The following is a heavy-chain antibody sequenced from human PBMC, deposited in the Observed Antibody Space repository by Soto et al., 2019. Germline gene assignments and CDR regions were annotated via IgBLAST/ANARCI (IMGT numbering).Heavy chain of an antibody. CDR1: GFTFDDYA. J-gene: IGHJ6*03. CDR3: AKDAARAAKGMAARPNYYMDV. D-gene: IGHD2-15*01. V-gene: IGHV3-9*01. CDR2: ISWNSGSI. Sequence: GGSLRLSCAASGFTFDDYAMHWVRQAPGKGLEWVSGISWNSGSIGYADSVKGRFTISRDNAKNSLYLQMNSLRAEDTALYYCAKDAARAAKGMAARPNYYMDVWGKGTTVTVSS.